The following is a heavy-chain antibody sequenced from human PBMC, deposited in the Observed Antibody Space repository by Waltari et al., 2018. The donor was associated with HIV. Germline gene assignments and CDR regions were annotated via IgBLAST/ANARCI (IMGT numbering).Heavy chain of an antibody. CDR1: GFTVRCNY. CDR3: ASIAYCGGDCYPRGMDV. CDR2: IYSGGST. D-gene: IGHD2-21*02. Sequence: EVKLVESGVGLVPAEGSLRLSCAASGFTVRCNYMRWVRQALGKGLKWVSVIYSGGSTYYADSVKGRFTISRDNSKNTLYRQMNSLRAEDTAVYYCASIAYCGGDCYPRGMDVWGQGTTVTVSS. V-gene: IGHV3-66*01. J-gene: IGHJ6*02.